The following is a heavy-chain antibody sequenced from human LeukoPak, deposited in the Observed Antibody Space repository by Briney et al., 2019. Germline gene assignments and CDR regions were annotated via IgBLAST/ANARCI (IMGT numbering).Heavy chain of an antibody. Sequence: GGSLRLSCAASGFTFSNAWMSWVRQAPGKGLVWVSRINSDGGTTAYADSVKGRFTISRDNAKNTLYLQMNSLRAEDTALYYCAARDTFESWGQGTLVTVSS. CDR2: INSDGGTT. CDR3: AARDTFES. J-gene: IGHJ4*02. V-gene: IGHV3-74*01. CDR1: GFTFSNAW.